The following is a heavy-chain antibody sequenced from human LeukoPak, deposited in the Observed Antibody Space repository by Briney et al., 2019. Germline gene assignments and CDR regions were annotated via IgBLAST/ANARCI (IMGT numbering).Heavy chain of an antibody. CDR1: GYTFTGYY. CDR2: INPNSGGT. CDR3: VKATYDSSGYYGRN. Sequence: ASVKVSCKASGYTFTGYYMHWVRQAPGQGLEWMGWINPNSGGTNYAQKFQGRVTMTRDTSISTAYMELSRLRSDDTAIYYCVKATYDSSGYYGRNWGQGTLVTVSS. J-gene: IGHJ4*02. V-gene: IGHV1-2*02. D-gene: IGHD3-22*01.